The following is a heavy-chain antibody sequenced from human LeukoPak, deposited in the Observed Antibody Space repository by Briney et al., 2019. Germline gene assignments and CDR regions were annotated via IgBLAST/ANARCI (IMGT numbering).Heavy chain of an antibody. CDR3: ARDLNPRYYYDSSGYYV. D-gene: IGHD3-22*01. CDR2: INSDGSST. CDR1: GFTFSSYW. Sequence: GGSLRLSCVASGFTFSSYWMHWVRQAPGKGLVWVSRINSDGSSTSYADSVKGRFTISRDNAKNTLYMQMKSLRAEDTAVYYCARDLNPRYYYDSSGYYVWGQGTPVTVSS. J-gene: IGHJ4*02. V-gene: IGHV3-74*01.